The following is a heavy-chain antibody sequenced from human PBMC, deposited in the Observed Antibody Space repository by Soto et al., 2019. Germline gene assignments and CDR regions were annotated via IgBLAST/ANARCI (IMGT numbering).Heavy chain of an antibody. CDR2: ISSSSSTI. J-gene: IGHJ3*02. CDR1: GFTFSSYS. Sequence: GGSLRLSCAASGFTFSSYSMNWVRQAPGKGLEWVSYISSSSSTIYYADSVKGRFTISRDNAENSLYLQMNSLRAEDTAVYYCASEYYDFWGVDAFDIWGQGTMVTVSS. D-gene: IGHD3-3*01. V-gene: IGHV3-48*01. CDR3: ASEYYDFWGVDAFDI.